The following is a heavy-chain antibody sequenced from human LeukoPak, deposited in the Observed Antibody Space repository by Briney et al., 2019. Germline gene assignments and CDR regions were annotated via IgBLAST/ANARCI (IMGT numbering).Heavy chain of an antibody. CDR1: GFTVGSNY. J-gene: IGHJ4*02. Sequence: GGSLRLSCAASGFTVGSNYMSWVRQAPGKGLEWVSVIYSGGSTYYADSVKGRFTISRDNSKNTLYLQMNSLRAEDTAVYYCARDPTYYYDSSGYGYWGQGTLVTVSS. CDR3: ARDPTYYYDSSGYGY. V-gene: IGHV3-66*01. CDR2: IYSGGST. D-gene: IGHD3-22*01.